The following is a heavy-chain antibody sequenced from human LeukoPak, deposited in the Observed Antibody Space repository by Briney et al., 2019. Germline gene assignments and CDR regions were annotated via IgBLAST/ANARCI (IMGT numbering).Heavy chain of an antibody. D-gene: IGHD3-10*01. J-gene: IGHJ5*02. CDR1: GGSISSSNW. V-gene: IGHV4-4*02. CDR2: IYHSGST. Sequence: SGTLSLTCAVSGGSISSSNWWSWVRQPPGKGLEWIGEIYHSGSTNYNPFLKSRVTISVDKSKNQFSLKLSSVTAADTAVYYCARAPGSGSTEWFDPWGQGTLVTVSS. CDR3: ARAPGSGSTEWFDP.